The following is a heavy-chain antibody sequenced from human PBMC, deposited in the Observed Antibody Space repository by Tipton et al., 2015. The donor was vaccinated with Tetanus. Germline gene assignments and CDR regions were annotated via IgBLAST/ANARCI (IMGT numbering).Heavy chain of an antibody. CDR3: ARHPPPYYYGSGSYLDY. J-gene: IGHJ4*02. CDR2: IYYSGST. V-gene: IGHV4-30-4*01. Sequence: LRLSCSVSGASISSGGYFWNWIRHRPGKGLEWIGYIYYSGSTFYHPSLQSRVTISVDTSKNQFSLRLSSVTAADTAVYFCARHPPPYYYGSGSYLDYWGQGTPVTVSS. D-gene: IGHD3-10*01. CDR1: GASISSGGYF.